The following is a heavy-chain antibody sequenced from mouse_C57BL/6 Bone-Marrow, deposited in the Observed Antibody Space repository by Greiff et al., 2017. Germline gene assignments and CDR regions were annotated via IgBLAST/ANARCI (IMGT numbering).Heavy chain of an antibody. CDR3: ARGPS. CDR2: IYPGDGDT. CDR1: GYAFSSSW. Sequence: VQLQQSGPELVKPGASVKISCKASGYAFSSSWMNWVKQRPGKGLEWIGRIYPGDGDTNYNGKFTGKATLTADKSSSTAYMQLSSLTSEDSAVYFCARGPSWGQGTTLTVSS. V-gene: IGHV1-82*01. J-gene: IGHJ2*01.